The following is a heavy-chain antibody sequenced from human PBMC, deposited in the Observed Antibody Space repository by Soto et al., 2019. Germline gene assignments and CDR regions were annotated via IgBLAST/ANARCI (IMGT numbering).Heavy chain of an antibody. CDR1: GFTFSSYA. J-gene: IGHJ6*02. V-gene: IGHV3-23*01. CDR3: AKSQWELLGMDV. Sequence: GGSLRLSCAASGFTFSSYAMSWVRQAPGKGLEWVSAISGSGGGTYYADSVKGRFTISRDNSKNTLYLQMNSLRAEDTAVYYCAKSQWELLGMDVWGQGTTVTVSS. CDR2: ISGSGGGT. D-gene: IGHD1-26*01.